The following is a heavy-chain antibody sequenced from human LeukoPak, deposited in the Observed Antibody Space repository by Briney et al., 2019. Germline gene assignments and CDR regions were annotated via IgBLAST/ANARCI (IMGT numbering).Heavy chain of an antibody. D-gene: IGHD3-10*01. CDR2: IKQDGSEK. Sequence: GGSLRLSCAASEFTFSSYWMSWVRQAPGKGLEWVANIKQDGSEKYYVDSVKGRFTISRDNAKNSLYLQMNSLRAEDTAVYYCANYYYGSGSQDYWGQGTLVTVSS. J-gene: IGHJ4*02. V-gene: IGHV3-7*03. CDR3: ANYYYGSGSQDY. CDR1: EFTFSSYW.